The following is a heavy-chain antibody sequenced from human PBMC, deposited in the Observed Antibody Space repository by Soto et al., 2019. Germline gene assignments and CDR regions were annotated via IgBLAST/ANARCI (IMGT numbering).Heavy chain of an antibody. V-gene: IGHV3-23*01. CDR3: AKDPSTGSADY. Sequence: GGSLRLSCAGSGFTFSRFAMSWVRQVPGKGLEWVSAISGSGQTTYYADSVKGRFTVSRDNSNNTLYLQMNSLRAEDTVVYYCAKDPSTGSADYWGQGTLVTVSS. J-gene: IGHJ4*02. CDR1: GFTFSRFA. D-gene: IGHD3-9*01. CDR2: ISGSGQTT.